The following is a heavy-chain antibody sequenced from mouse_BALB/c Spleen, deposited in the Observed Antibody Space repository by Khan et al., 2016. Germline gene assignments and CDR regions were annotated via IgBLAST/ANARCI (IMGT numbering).Heavy chain of an antibody. CDR1: GYSITSDYA. D-gene: IGHD2-2*01. J-gene: IGHJ3*01. V-gene: IGHV3-2*02. CDR2: ISYRGST. CDR3: ASDPYGYDVAWFAY. Sequence: EVKLEVSGPGLVKPSQSLSLTCTVTGYSITSDYAWNWIRQFPGNKLEWMGYISYRGSTNYNPSLKSRISITRETSKNQFFLQLNSVTTEDTATYFCASDPYGYDVAWFAYWGQGTLVSVSA.